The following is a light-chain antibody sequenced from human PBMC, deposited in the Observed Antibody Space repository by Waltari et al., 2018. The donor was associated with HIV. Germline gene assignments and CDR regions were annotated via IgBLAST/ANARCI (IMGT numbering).Light chain of an antibody. CDR1: TGAVTSVHC. Sequence: QAVVTQEPSLTVSHGGTVPLTCAPITGAVTSVHCLYRVQRRPVQAPKTLIYNTTNRHSWTPARFSGSLLGGKAALTLSGAQFEDEADYFCLLSFNGVVVFGGGTTLTVL. CDR3: LLSFNGVVV. J-gene: IGLJ2*01. CDR2: NTT. V-gene: IGLV7-46*01.